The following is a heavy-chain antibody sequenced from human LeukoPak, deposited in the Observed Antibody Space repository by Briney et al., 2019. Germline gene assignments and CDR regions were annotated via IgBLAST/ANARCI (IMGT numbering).Heavy chain of an antibody. CDR1: GFTLSTYY. V-gene: IGHV3-53*01. CDR2: IYSGATT. J-gene: IGHJ2*01. D-gene: IGHD3-3*02. CDR3: ARVGDHFHWNLDL. Sequence: GGSLRLSCAASGFTLSTYYMNWVRQAPGKGLEWVSIIYSGATTYYADSVKGRFTISRDTSKNTVSLQMNSLRAEDTAVYFCARVGDHFHWNLDLWGRGTLVTVSS.